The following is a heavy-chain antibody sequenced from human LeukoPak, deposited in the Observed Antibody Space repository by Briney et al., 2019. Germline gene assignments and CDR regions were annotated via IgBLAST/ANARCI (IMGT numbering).Heavy chain of an antibody. Sequence: GGSLRLSCAASGLTFSRYGMHWVRQAPGKGLEWVSSMSLTGRDIYYADSVKGRFTISRDNAKSSLYLRLNSLRAEDTAVYYCARISTGRPYYYMEVWGKGTTVTVSS. CDR1: GLTFSRYG. CDR2: MSLTGRDI. D-gene: IGHD6-19*01. J-gene: IGHJ6*03. V-gene: IGHV3-21*01. CDR3: ARISTGRPYYYMEV.